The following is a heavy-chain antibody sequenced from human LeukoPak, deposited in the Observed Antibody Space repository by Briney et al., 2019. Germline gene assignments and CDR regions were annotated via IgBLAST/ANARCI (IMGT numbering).Heavy chain of an antibody. CDR2: IYHSGST. J-gene: IGHJ4*02. CDR3: AREMDSRGRDY. D-gene: IGHD6-19*01. CDR1: GYSISSGYY. V-gene: IGHV4-38-2*02. Sequence: SETLSLTCTVSGYSISSGYYWGWIRQPPGKGLEWIGSIYHSGSTYYNPSLKSRVTISVDTSKNQFSLKLSSVTAADTAVYYCAREMDSRGRDYWGQGTLVTVSS.